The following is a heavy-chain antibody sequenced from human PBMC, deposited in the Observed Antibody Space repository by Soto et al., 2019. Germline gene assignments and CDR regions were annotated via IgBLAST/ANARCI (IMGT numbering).Heavy chain of an antibody. D-gene: IGHD6-13*01. CDR1: GYTFTSYG. CDR3: ARDGYSSSWEAGYYYYGMDV. Sequence: GASVKVSCKASGYTFTSYGISWVRQAPGQGLEWMGWISAYNGNTNYAQKFQGRVTITADESTSTAYMELSSLRSDDTAVYYCARDGYSSSWEAGYYYYGMDVWGQGTTVTVSS. J-gene: IGHJ6*02. CDR2: ISAYNGNT. V-gene: IGHV1-18*01.